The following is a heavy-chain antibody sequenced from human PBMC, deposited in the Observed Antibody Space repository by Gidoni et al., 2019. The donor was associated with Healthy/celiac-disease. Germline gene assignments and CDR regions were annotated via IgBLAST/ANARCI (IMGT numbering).Heavy chain of an antibody. V-gene: IGHV3-21*01. D-gene: IGHD5-18*01. CDR2: ISSSSSYI. J-gene: IGHJ2*01. CDR3: ARAPYVDTAMATGWYFDL. Sequence: EVQLVESGGGLVKPGGSLRLSCAASGFTFSSYSMNWVRQAPGKGLEWVSSISSSSSYIYYADSVKGRFTISRDNAKNSLYLQMNSLRAEDTAVYYCARAPYVDTAMATGWYFDLWGRGTLVTVSS. CDR1: GFTFSSYS.